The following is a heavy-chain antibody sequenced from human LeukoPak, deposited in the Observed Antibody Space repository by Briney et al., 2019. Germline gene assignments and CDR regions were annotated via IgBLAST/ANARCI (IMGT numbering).Heavy chain of an antibody. CDR1: GFTFNIYG. V-gene: IGHV3-33*01. CDR2: IWYDGINE. CDR3: VRWGSAKDFDY. D-gene: IGHD2-21*01. J-gene: IGHJ4*02. Sequence: GGSLRLSCGASGFTFNIYGIPWVRQAPGKGLEGVPVIWYDGINEYYADSVKGRFSISRDNSKNTVHLQMNSVRVEDTAVYYCVRWGSAKDFDYWGQGTLLTVSS.